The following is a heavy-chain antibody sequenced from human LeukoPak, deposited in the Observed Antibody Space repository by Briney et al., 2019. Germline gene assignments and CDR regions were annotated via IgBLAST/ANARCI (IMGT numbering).Heavy chain of an antibody. J-gene: IGHJ6*03. CDR1: GYTFTGYY. CDR3: ARGSGYYYCYYMDV. D-gene: IGHD2-15*01. V-gene: IGHV1-2*02. CDR2: INPNSGGT. Sequence: ASVKVSCKASGYTFTGYYMHWVRQAPGQGLEWMGWINPNSGGTNYAQKFRGRVTMTRDTSISTAYMELSRLRSDDTAVYYCARGSGYYYCYYMDVWGKGTTVTISS.